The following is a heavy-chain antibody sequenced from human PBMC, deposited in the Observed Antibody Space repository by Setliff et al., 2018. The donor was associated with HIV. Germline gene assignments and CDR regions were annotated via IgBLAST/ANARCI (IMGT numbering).Heavy chain of an antibody. J-gene: IGHJ5*02. Sequence: ASVKVSCKASGYSFTSHSMHWVRQAPGQRLEWVGWINTGNGNTKYSQKFQDRVTITRDTSANTGYLEVTGLRFEDTAVYYCARDRVPKRGHSYREPDFDPWGQGTLVTVTS. CDR3: ARDRVPKRGHSYREPDFDP. D-gene: IGHD3-16*02. CDR2: INTGNGNT. CDR1: GYSFTSHS. V-gene: IGHV1-3*04.